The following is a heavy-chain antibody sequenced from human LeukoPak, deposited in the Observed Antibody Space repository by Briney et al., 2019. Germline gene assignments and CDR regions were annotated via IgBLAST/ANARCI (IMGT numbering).Heavy chain of an antibody. D-gene: IGHD1-20*01. V-gene: IGHV1-2*02. CDR2: INPNSGGT. CDR3: ARDSLYNWNGVLNWFDP. J-gene: IGHJ5*02. Sequence: EASVKVSCKTSGYTFTGYYMHWVRQAPGQGLEWMGWINPNSGGTNYAQKFQGRVTMTRDTSISTAYMELSRLRSDDTAVYYCARDSLYNWNGVLNWFDPWGQGTLVTVSS. CDR1: GYTFTGYY.